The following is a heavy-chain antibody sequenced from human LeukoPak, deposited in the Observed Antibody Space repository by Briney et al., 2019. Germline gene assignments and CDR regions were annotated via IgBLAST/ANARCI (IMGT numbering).Heavy chain of an antibody. V-gene: IGHV4-30-2*01. CDR2: IYHSGST. J-gene: IGHJ3*02. CDR1: GGSISSGGYY. Sequence: PSETLSLTCTVSGGSISSGGYYWSWIRQPPGKGLEWIGYIYHSGSTYYNPSLKSRVTISVDRSKNQFSLKLSSVTAADTAVYYCARTQPVSSPYAFDIWGQGTMVTVSS. CDR3: ARTQPVSSPYAFDI. D-gene: IGHD6-13*01.